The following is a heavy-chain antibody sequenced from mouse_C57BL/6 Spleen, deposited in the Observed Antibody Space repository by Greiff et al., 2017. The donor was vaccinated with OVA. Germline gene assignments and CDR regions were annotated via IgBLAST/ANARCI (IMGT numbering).Heavy chain of an antibody. CDR2: IDPENGDT. D-gene: IGHD2-5*01. Sequence: DVQLVESGAELVRPGASVKLSCTASGFNIKDDYMHWVKQRPEQGLEWIGWIDPENGDTEYASKFQGKATITAATSSNTAYLQLSSLTSEDTAVYYCTTRLDYSNYVGYAMDYWGQGTSVTVSS. CDR1: GFNIKDDY. CDR3: TTRLDYSNYVGYAMDY. J-gene: IGHJ4*01. V-gene: IGHV14-4*01.